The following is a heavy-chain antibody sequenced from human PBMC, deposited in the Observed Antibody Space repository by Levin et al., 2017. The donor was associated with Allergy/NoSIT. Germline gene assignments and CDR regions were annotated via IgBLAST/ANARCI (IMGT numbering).Heavy chain of an antibody. J-gene: IGHJ4*02. V-gene: IGHV3-11*03. D-gene: IGHD2-8*02. CDR3: ARNSRGFLVDY. Sequence: GESLKISCAASGFTFSDYYMSWIRQAPGKGLEWVSYISSSSSYTNYADSVKGRFTISRDNAKNSLYLQMNSLRAEDTAVYYCARNSRGFLVDYWGQGTLVTVSS. CDR2: ISSSSSYT. CDR1: GFTFSDYY.